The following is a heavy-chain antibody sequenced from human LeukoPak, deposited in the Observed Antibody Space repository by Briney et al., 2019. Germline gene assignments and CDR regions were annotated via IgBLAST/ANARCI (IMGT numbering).Heavy chain of an antibody. V-gene: IGHV2-5*02. J-gene: IGHJ4*02. CDR1: GFSLSTSGVG. D-gene: IGHD2-2*01. Sequence: SGPTLVKPTQTLTLTCTFSGFSLSTSGVGVGWIRQPPGKTLEWLALIYWDDDKRYSPSLRSRLTITKDTSTNQVVLTITNLDPVDTATYCCAHISVPAAVDYWGQGTLVTVSS. CDR3: AHISVPAAVDY. CDR2: IYWDDDK.